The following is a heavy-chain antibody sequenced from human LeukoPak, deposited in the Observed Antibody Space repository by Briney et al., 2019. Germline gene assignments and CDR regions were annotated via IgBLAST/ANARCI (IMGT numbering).Heavy chain of an antibody. CDR2: MNPNSGNT. Sequence: ASAKVSCKASGYTFTSYDINWVRQATGQGLEWMGWMNPNSGNTGYAQKFQGRVTMTRNTSISTAYMELSSLRSEDTAVYYCARGQLGSGWYWAGGYYFDYWGQGTLVTVSS. D-gene: IGHD6-19*01. CDR1: GYTFTSYD. J-gene: IGHJ4*02. V-gene: IGHV1-8*01. CDR3: ARGQLGSGWYWAGGYYFDY.